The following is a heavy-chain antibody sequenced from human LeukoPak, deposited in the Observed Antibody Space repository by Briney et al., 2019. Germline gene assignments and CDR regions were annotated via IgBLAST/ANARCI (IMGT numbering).Heavy chain of an antibody. J-gene: IGHJ5*02. CDR2: MYYSGST. D-gene: IGHD3-22*01. Sequence: PSETLSLTCTVSGGSFSSGDYFGSWIRQPPGGGLGWIAYMYYSGSTYYNPSLKSRVTMSADTSKNQLSLKLSSVTAADTAVYYCARPYYYDSRIDPWGQGILVTVSS. V-gene: IGHV4-30-4*01. CDR3: ARPYYYDSRIDP. CDR1: GGSFSSGDYF.